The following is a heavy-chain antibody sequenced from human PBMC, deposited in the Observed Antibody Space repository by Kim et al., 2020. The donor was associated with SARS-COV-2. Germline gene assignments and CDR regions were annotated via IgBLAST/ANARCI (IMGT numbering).Heavy chain of an antibody. Sequence: GGSLRLSCAASGFIFHDYAMHWVRQAPGKGLEWVSLISGDGDTTYYSGSMKGRITVSRDNSKNSLYLQMNSLRTEDTALYYCTKDDYNYDFDYWGQGTLV. D-gene: IGHD5-12*01. CDR2: ISGDGDTT. CDR1: GFIFHDYA. V-gene: IGHV3-43*02. CDR3: TKDDYNYDFDY. J-gene: IGHJ4*02.